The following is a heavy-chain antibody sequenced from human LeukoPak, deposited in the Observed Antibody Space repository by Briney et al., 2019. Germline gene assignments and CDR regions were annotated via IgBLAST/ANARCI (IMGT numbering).Heavy chain of an antibody. CDR1: GYTFTGYY. D-gene: IGHD3-16*02. CDR2: INPNSGGT. J-gene: IGHJ4*02. V-gene: IGHV1-2*04. CDR3: ARGGITFGGVIAISLRPLDY. Sequence: GASVKVSCKASGYTFTGYYMHWVRQAPGQGLEWMGWINPNSGGTNYAQKFQGWVTMTRDTSISTAYMELSRLRSDDTAVYYCARGGITFGGVIAISLRPLDYWGQGTLVTVSS.